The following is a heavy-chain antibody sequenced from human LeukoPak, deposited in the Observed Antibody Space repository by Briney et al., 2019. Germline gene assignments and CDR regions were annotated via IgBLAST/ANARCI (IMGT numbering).Heavy chain of an antibody. CDR1: GFTFGDYA. Sequence: PGGSLRLSCTASGFTFGDYAMSWFRQAPGKGLEWVGFIRSKAYGGTTEYAASVKGRFTISRDDSKSIAYLQMNSLKTEDTAVYYCTRDKLGSGWPGFDYWGQGTLVTVSS. CDR2: IRSKAYGGTT. D-gene: IGHD6-19*01. V-gene: IGHV3-49*03. CDR3: TRDKLGSGWPGFDY. J-gene: IGHJ4*02.